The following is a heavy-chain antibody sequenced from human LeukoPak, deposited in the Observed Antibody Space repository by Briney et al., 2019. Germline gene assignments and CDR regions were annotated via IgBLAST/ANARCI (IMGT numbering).Heavy chain of an antibody. V-gene: IGHV3-9*01. CDR2: ISWNSGSI. CDR3: AKGHTYGLGAFYLDY. D-gene: IGHD5-18*01. J-gene: IGHJ4*02. Sequence: PGGSLRLSCAASGFTFDDYAMHWVRQAPGKGLEWVSAISWNSGSIGYADSVKGRFTISRDNAKNSLYLQMNSLRTEDTALYFCAKGHTYGLGAFYLDYWGQGTLVTVSS. CDR1: GFTFDDYA.